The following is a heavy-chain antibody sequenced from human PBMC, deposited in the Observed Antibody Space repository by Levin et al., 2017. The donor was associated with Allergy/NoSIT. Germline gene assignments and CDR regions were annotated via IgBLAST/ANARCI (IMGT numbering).Heavy chain of an antibody. J-gene: IGHJ4*02. Sequence: GASVKVSCKASGGTFSSYAISWVRQAPGQGLEWMGRIIPILGIANYAQKFQGRVMITADKSTSTAYMELSSLRSEDTAVYYCAGGGGYSGYDYAYWGQGTLVTVSS. CDR2: IIPILGIA. CDR1: GGTFSSYA. CDR3: AGGGGYSGYDYAY. D-gene: IGHD5-12*01. V-gene: IGHV1-69*04.